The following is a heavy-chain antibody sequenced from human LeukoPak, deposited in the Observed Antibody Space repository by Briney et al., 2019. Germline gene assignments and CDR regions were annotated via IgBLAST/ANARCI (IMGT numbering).Heavy chain of an antibody. CDR1: GFIFSSYA. CDR3: AKVANYSSSWYQGGDYFDF. V-gene: IGHV3-23*01. D-gene: IGHD6-13*01. CDR2: IIDSGAST. Sequence: GGSLRLSCAASGFIFSSYAMSWVRQAPGKGLEWVSGIIDSGASTYYADSVKGRFTISRGNSKNTLYLQVNSLRAEDTARYYCAKVANYSSSWYQGGDYFDFWGQGTLVTVSS. J-gene: IGHJ4*02.